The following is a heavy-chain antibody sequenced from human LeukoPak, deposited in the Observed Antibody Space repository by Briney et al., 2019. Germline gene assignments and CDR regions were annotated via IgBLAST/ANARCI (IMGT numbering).Heavy chain of an antibody. CDR1: GYTFTDYY. Sequence: AASVKVSCKVSGYTFTDYYMHWVRQAPGQGLEWMGRINPNSGGTNYAQKFQGRVTMTRDTSISTAYMELSRLRSDDTAVYYCARDLTPGTISGYWGQGTLVTVSS. J-gene: IGHJ4*02. CDR3: ARDLTPGTISGY. V-gene: IGHV1-2*06. D-gene: IGHD3-3*01. CDR2: INPNSGGT.